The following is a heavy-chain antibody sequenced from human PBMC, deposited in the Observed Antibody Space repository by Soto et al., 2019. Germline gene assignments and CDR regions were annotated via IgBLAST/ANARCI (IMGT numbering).Heavy chain of an antibody. CDR2: IYYSGRS. J-gene: IGHJ4*02. V-gene: IGHV4-59*01. Sequence: QVQLQESGPGLVNPSDTLSLTCTVSGAYIRGVYWHWVRQPNGQGLEWIGYIYYSGRSSYNPSLNSRVTISLDTSKSQFSLELSSVTAADTAFYYCARDNGNYYFDFWGQGTLVTVSS. CDR1: GAYIRGVY. CDR3: ARDNGNYYFDF. D-gene: IGHD1-7*01.